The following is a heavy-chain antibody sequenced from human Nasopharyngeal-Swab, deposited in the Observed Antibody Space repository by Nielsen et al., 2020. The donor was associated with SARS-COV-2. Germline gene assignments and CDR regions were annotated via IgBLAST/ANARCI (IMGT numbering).Heavy chain of an antibody. CDR2: ISSSSSTI. D-gene: IGHD3-16*01. CDR1: GFTFSSYS. J-gene: IGHJ4*02. CDR3: ARVDETRLIDY. V-gene: IGHV3-48*04. Sequence: GESLKISCAASGFTFSSYSMNWVRQAPGKGLEWVSYISSSSSTIYYADSVKGRFTISRDNAKNSLYLQMNSLRAEDTAVYYCARVDETRLIDYWGQGTLVTVSS.